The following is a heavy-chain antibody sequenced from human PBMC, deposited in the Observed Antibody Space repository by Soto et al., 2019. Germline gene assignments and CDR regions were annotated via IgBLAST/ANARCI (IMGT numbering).Heavy chain of an antibody. V-gene: IGHV3-30*04. J-gene: IGHJ4*02. D-gene: IGHD3-10*01. CDR2: ISYDEIDK. CDR3: AGRSGSSDY. CDR1: GFTFSNYT. Sequence: GGSLRLSCAASGFTFSNYTMHWVRQASGKGLEWVALISYDEIDKYYADAVKGRFTISRDNSKNTLYLQMDSLRAEDTAVYYCAGRSGSSDYWGQGTLVTVS.